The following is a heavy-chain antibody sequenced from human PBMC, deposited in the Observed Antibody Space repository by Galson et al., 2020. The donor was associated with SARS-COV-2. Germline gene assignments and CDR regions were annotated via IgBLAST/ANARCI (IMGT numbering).Heavy chain of an antibody. CDR3: ARESWGSLDP. CDR1: GFIFSDAH. CDR2: IKNGGDTI. D-gene: IGHD3-16*01. Sequence: GGSLRLSCAASGFIFSDAHMTWIRPAPGKGLEWISYIKNGGDTIYYADSVKGRFTMSRDNANNLLYLQMNSLRVEDTAMYYCARESWGSLDPWGQGTLVTVST. J-gene: IGHJ5*02. V-gene: IGHV3-11*01.